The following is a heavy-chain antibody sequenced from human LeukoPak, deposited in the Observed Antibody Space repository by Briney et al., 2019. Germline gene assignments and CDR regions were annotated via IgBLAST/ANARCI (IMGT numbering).Heavy chain of an antibody. CDR2: IWYGGSNK. Sequence: GGSLRLSCAASGFTFSSYGMHWVRQAPGKGLEWVAVIWYGGSNKYYADSVKGRFTISRDNSKNTLYLQMNSLRAEDTAVYYCAKDLVGYCSSTSCPGGDYGLDYWGQGTLVTVSS. CDR3: AKDLVGYCSSTSCPGGDYGLDY. D-gene: IGHD2-2*01. CDR1: GFTFSSYG. V-gene: IGHV3-30*02. J-gene: IGHJ4*02.